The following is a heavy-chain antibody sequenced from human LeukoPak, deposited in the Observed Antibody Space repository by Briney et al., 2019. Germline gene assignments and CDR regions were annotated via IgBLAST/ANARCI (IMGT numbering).Heavy chain of an antibody. J-gene: IGHJ4*02. CDR3: ARETTVTRFDD. CDR2: IYSIGST. Sequence: PSETLSLTCTASGGSISSFYWTWIRQPAGKGLEWVGRIYSIGSTNYNPSLKSRVTMSVDTSKNQFSLKLGSVSAADTAVYYCARETTVTRFDDGGQGTLITVPS. V-gene: IGHV4-4*07. D-gene: IGHD4-17*01. CDR1: GGSISSFY.